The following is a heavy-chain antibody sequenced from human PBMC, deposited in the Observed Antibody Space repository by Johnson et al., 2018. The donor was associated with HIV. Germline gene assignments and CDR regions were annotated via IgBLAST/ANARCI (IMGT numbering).Heavy chain of an antibody. J-gene: IGHJ3*02. CDR2: ISYDGSNK. CDR3: VKDRVLGNQDDAFDM. D-gene: IGHD7-27*01. CDR1: EFTFSNYD. Sequence: QVQLVESGGGVVQPGRSLRLSCAASEFTFSNYDMHWVRQAPGKGLEWVAVISYDGSNKYYADSLKGRFTISRDNSKSTLYLQMNSPRAEDTAVYYCVKDRVLGNQDDAFDMWGQGTMVTVSS. V-gene: IGHV3-30*18.